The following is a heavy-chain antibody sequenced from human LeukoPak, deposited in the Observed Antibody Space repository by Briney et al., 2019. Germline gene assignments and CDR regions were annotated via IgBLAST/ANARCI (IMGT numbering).Heavy chain of an antibody. D-gene: IGHD5-24*01. CDR3: ARLEMATNHFDY. Sequence: SVKVSCKASGGTFSSYAISWVRQAPGQGLERMGGIIPIFGTANYAQKFQGRVTITADESTSTAYMELSSLRSEDTAVYYCARLEMATNHFDYWGQGTLVTVSS. CDR2: IIPIFGTA. V-gene: IGHV1-69*13. J-gene: IGHJ4*02. CDR1: GGTFSSYA.